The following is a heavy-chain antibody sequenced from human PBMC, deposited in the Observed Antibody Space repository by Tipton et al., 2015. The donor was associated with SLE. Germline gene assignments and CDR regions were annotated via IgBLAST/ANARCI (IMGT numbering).Heavy chain of an antibody. J-gene: IGHJ1*01. Sequence: QSGAEVKKPGTSVKVSCKASGFTFTSSAMQWVRQARGQRLEWIGWIVVGSGNTNYAQKFQERVTMTTDTSTSTAYMELRSLRSDDTAVYYCARVRSSGGGDFQHWGQGTLVTVSS. V-gene: IGHV1-58*02. CDR2: IVVGSGNT. CDR1: GFTFTSSA. CDR3: ARVRSSGGGDFQH. D-gene: IGHD6-19*01.